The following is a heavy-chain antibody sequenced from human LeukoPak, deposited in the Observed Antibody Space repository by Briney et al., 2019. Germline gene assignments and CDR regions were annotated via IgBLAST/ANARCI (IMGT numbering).Heavy chain of an antibody. CDR2: IYYSGIT. Sequence: PGGSLRLSCTASGFTFSSYSMNWVRQAPGKGLEWIGSIYYSGITYYNPSLKSRVTISVDTSKNQFSLKLRSMTAADTAVFYCARMTLRIGSNNWFDPWGQGTLVTVSS. CDR1: GFTFSSYSMN. V-gene: IGHV4-59*05. CDR3: ARMTLRIGSNNWFDP. D-gene: IGHD2-21*01. J-gene: IGHJ5*02.